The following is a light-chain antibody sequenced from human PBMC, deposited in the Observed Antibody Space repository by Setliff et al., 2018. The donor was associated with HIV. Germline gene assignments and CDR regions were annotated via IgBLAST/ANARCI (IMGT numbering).Light chain of an antibody. Sequence: QSVLTQPASVSGSPGQSITISCTGTSNDVGKYDLVSWYQQYPGKAPRLIIYGDSERPSGVSNRFSGSKSGNTASLTISGLQADDEADYYCCSYTRGGTYVFGTGTKVTVL. V-gene: IGLV2-23*01. CDR1: SNDVGKYDL. CDR3: CSYTRGGTYV. J-gene: IGLJ1*01. CDR2: GDS.